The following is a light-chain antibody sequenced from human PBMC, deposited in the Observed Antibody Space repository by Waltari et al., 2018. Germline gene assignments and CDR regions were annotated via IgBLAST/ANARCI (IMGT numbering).Light chain of an antibody. CDR2: GAS. CDR1: QSVTRA. CDR3: QHYLRLPVT. J-gene: IGKJ1*01. Sequence: EIVLTQSPATLSLSPGESATLSCRTSQSVTRALAWYQQKPGQAPRLLIYGASNRATGIPDRFIGSGSGTDFSLTISSLEPEDFAVYYCQHYLRLPVTFGQGTKVEVK. V-gene: IGKV3-20*01.